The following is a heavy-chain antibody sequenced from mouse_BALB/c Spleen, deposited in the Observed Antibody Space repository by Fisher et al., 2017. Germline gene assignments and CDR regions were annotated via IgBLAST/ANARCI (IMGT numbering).Heavy chain of an antibody. D-gene: IGHD1-1*01. Sequence: KFKGKATLTVDKSSSTAYMELRSLTSEDSAVYYCAREGLTTVVARRYFDVWGAGTTVTVSS. J-gene: IGHJ1*01. V-gene: IGHV1-26*01. CDR3: AREGLTTVVARRYFDV.